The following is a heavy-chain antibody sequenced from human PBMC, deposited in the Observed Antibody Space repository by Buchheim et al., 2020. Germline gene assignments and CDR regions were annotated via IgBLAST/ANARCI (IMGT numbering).Heavy chain of an antibody. CDR3: ARAGYSYGFLCGLGE. CDR2: INPSGGST. D-gene: IGHD5-18*01. V-gene: IGHV1-46*01. CDR1: GYTFTSYY. J-gene: IGHJ4*02. Sequence: QVQLVQSGAEVKKPGASVKVSCKASGYTFTSYYMHWVRQAPGQGLEWMGIINPSGGSTSYAQQFQGRVTITRNPSTSTVYMELSSLRSEDTAVYYCARAGYSYGFLCGLGEWGQGTL.